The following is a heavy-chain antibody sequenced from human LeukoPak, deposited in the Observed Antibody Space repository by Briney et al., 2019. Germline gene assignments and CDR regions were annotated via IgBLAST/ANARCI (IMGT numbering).Heavy chain of an antibody. Sequence: AASVKVSCKASGYTFTSYGISWVRQAPGQGLEWMGWISAYNGNTNYAQKLQGRVTMTTDTSTSTAYMELSSLRSEDTAVYYCAAGRQWLARDYYYYYGMDVWGQGTTVTVSS. V-gene: IGHV1-18*04. CDR1: GYTFTSYG. D-gene: IGHD6-19*01. CDR3: AAGRQWLARDYYYYYGMDV. J-gene: IGHJ6*02. CDR2: ISAYNGNT.